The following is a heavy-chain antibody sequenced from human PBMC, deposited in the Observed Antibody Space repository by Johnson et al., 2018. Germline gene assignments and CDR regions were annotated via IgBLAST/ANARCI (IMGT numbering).Heavy chain of an antibody. J-gene: IGHJ3*02. V-gene: IGHV3-11*04. Sequence: QVQLVQAGGGLVKPGGSLRLSCAASGFTFSDYSMSWIRQAPGKGLEWVSYIRCSCSTIYYADSVKGRFTISRDNARNSRYLQMNSLRAEDTDVYYCARDDAMEFLGARDAFDIWGQGTMVTVSS. CDR1: GFTFSDYS. D-gene: IGHD3-16*01. CDR3: ARDDAMEFLGARDAFDI. CDR2: IRCSCSTI.